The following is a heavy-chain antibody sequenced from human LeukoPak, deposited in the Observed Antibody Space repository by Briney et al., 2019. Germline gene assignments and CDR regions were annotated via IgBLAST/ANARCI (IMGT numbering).Heavy chain of an antibody. CDR1: GGSFSVYY. CDR3: VRGLRLRTISPHYYGMDV. Sequence: PWETLSLTCAVYGGSFSVYYWSCLRQPPGEGREWVGDINHSGSTNYTPSLKSRVTISVDTSKNQFSLQLSSVSAADTAVYYCVRGLRLRTISPHYYGMDVWGQGTTVTVSS. D-gene: IGHD3-3*01. CDR2: INHSGST. V-gene: IGHV4-34*01. J-gene: IGHJ6*02.